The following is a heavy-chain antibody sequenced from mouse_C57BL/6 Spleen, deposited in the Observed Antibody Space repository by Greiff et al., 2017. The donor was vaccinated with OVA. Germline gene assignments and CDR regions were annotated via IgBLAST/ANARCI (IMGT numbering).Heavy chain of an antibody. CDR3: ARYEYSYYFDY. V-gene: IGHV1-66*01. D-gene: IGHD5-1*01. CDR1: GYSFTSYY. J-gene: IGHJ2*01. Sequence: QVQLQQSGPELVKPGASVKISCKASGYSFTSYYIHWVKQRPGQGLEWIGWIYPGSGNTKYNEKFKGKATLTADTSSSTAYMQLSSLTSEDSAVYYCARYEYSYYFDYWGQGTTLTVSS. CDR2: IYPGSGNT.